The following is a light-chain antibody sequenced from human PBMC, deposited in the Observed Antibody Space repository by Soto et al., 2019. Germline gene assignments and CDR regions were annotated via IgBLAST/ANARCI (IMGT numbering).Light chain of an antibody. CDR2: KAS. J-gene: IGKJ5*01. CDR1: QIISSW. CDR3: QHYNSYPIT. V-gene: IGKV1-5*03. Sequence: DIQMTQSPSTLSASVGDRVTITCRASQIISSWLAWYQQKPGKAPKLLIYKASSLESGVPSRFSGSGSGTEFTLTISSLQPDDFATYYCQHYNSYPITFGQGTRVEIK.